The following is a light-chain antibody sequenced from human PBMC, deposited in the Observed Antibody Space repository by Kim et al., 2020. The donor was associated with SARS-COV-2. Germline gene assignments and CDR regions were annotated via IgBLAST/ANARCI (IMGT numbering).Light chain of an antibody. CDR3: QQSYSTPHT. CDR1: QSISSY. CDR2: AAS. Sequence: SVGDRVTITRRARQSISSYLNWYQQKPGEAPKLMIYAASSVQSGVPSRFSGSGSRTNFTLTNSSLQPEDFATYYCQQSYSTPHTFGGGTKVDIK. V-gene: IGKV1-39*01. J-gene: IGKJ4*01.